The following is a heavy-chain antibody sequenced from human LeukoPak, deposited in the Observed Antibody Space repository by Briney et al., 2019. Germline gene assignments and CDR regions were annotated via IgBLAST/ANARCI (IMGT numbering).Heavy chain of an antibody. J-gene: IGHJ5*02. D-gene: IGHD3-10*01. CDR1: WRSLRCWY. CDR2: INHSEST. V-gene: IGHV4-34*01. Sequence: PSDTLSHTHSVYWRSLRCWYWSWLGQPAPKDLPWVGEINHSESTNYNPSLKSRVTISVDTSKNQFSLKLSSVTAADTAVYYCARRSVRGVIPSWGQGTLVTVSS. CDR3: ARRSVRGVIPS.